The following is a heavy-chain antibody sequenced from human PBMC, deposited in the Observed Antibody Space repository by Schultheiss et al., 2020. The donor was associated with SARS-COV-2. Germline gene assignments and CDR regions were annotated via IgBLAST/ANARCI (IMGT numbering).Heavy chain of an antibody. Sequence: GGSLRLSCAASGFTFSSYAMSWVRQAPGKGLEWVGFIRSKAYGGTTEYAASVKGRFTISRDDSKSITYLQMKSLKTEDTAVYYCARGPSGMDVWGQGTTVTVSS. CDR1: GFTFSSYA. CDR2: IRSKAYGGTT. J-gene: IGHJ6*02. CDR3: ARGPSGMDV. V-gene: IGHV3-49*04.